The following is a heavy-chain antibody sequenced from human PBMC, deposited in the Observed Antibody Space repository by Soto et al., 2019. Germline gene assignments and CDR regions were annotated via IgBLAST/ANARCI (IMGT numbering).Heavy chain of an antibody. Sequence: LRLSCAASGFAFSSYWMSLVRQAPVNGLEWVANIKQDGSEKYYVDSVKGRFTISRDNAKNSLYLQMNSLRAEDTAVYYCARDDWAAAVDYYYGMDVWGQGTTVTVSS. CDR3: ARDDWAAAVDYYYGMDV. D-gene: IGHD6-13*01. V-gene: IGHV3-7*01. J-gene: IGHJ6*02. CDR1: GFAFSSYW. CDR2: IKQDGSEK.